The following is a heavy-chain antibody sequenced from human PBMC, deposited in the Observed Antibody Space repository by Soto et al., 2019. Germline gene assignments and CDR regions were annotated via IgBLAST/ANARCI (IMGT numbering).Heavy chain of an antibody. Sequence: GASVKVSCKASGGTFSSYAISWVRQAPGQGLEWMGGIIPIFGTANYAQKFQGRVTITADKSTSTAYMELSSLRSEDTAVYYCASLPTGPGYYYGMDVWGQGTTVTSP. CDR1: GGTFSSYA. CDR2: IIPIFGTA. CDR3: ASLPTGPGYYYGMDV. J-gene: IGHJ6*02. D-gene: IGHD1-1*01. V-gene: IGHV1-69*06.